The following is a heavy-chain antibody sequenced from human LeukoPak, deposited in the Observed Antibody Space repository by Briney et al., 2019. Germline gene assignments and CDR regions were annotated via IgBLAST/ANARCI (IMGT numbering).Heavy chain of an antibody. J-gene: IGHJ4*02. CDR1: GFTFRSYG. CDR2: ISGSGGST. D-gene: IGHD2/OR15-2a*01. CDR3: AREGEYYFDY. Sequence: GGSLRLSCAASGFTFRSYGMSWVRQAPGKGLEWVSAISGSGGSTYYADSVKGRFTISRDNSKNTLYLQMNSLRAEDTAVYYCAREGEYYFDYWGQGTLVTVSS. V-gene: IGHV3-23*01.